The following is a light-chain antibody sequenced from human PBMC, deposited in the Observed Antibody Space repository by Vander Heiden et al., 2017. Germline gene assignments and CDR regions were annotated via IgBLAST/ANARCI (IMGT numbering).Light chain of an antibody. CDR1: SSNIGNNY. J-gene: IGLJ1*01. CDR2: DNN. V-gene: IGLV1-51*01. Sequence: QSVLTQPPSVSAAPGQKVTISCSGCSSNIGNNYISWYQQLPGTAPQLLSYDNNKRPSGIPDRFSGSKSGTSATLGITGLQTGDEADYYCGTWDDSLSAYVFGTGTKVTVL. CDR3: GTWDDSLSAYV.